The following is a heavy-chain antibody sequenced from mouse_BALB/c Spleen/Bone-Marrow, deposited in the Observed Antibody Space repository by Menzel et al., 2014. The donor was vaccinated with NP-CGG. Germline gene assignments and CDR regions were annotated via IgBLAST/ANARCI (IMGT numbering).Heavy chain of an antibody. J-gene: IGHJ1*01. CDR3: ARVSPYWYFDV. D-gene: IGHD6-2*01. Sequence: EVKLVESGGGFVQPGGSLKLSCAASGFTFSSYIMSWVRQTPEKRLEWVAYISHSGGSSYYPDTVKGRFTISRDNAKNTLYLQMSSLKSEDTAMYYCARVSPYWYFDVWGAGTTVTVSS. V-gene: IGHV5-12-2*01. CDR2: ISHSGGSS. CDR1: GFTFSSYI.